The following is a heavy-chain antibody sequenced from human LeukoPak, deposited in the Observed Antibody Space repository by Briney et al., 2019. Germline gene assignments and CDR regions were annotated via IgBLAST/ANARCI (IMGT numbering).Heavy chain of an antibody. J-gene: IGHJ5*01. V-gene: IGHV4-39*01. CDR1: GGSISSSSHY. CDR3: AGGPNFEQLVS. D-gene: IGHD6-13*01. Sequence: PSETLSLTCTVSGGSISSSSHYCGWIRQPPGKGLEWIGNIYYSGSTYYNPSLKSRVTISVDTSKNQLSLKVNSVTAADTAMYFCAGGPNFEQLVSWGQGTLVTVSS. CDR2: IYYSGST.